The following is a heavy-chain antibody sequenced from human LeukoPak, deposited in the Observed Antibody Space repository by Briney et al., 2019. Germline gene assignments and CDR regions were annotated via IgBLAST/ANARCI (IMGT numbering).Heavy chain of an antibody. V-gene: IGHV4-38-2*02. CDR1: NYSISSDYY. J-gene: IGHJ4*02. D-gene: IGHD6-19*01. CDR3: ARVEVAVADY. CDR2: ISQSGTT. Sequence: PSETLSLTCTVSNYSISSDYYWGWIRQPPGKGLEWIGNISQSGTTYYNPSLKSRVTISVDTSKNQFSLKLSSVTAADTAVYYCARVEVAVADYWGQGTLVTVSS.